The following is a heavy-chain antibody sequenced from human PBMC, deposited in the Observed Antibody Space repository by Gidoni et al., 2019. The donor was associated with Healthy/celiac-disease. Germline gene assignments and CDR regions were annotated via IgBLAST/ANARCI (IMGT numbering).Heavy chain of an antibody. CDR1: GFTFSSYA. J-gene: IGHJ4*02. CDR2: ISYDGSNK. V-gene: IGHV3-30-3*01. Sequence: QVQLVESGGGVVQPGRSLRLSCAASGFTFSSYAMHWVRQAPGKGLEWVAVISYDGSNKYYADSVKGRFTISRDNSKNTLYLQMNSLRAEDTAVYYCARDHRIQLVDYWGQGTLVTVSS. D-gene: IGHD5-18*01. CDR3: ARDHRIQLVDY.